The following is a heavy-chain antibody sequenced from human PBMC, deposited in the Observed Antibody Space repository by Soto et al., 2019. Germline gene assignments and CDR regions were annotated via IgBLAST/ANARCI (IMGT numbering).Heavy chain of an antibody. J-gene: IGHJ3*02. Sequence: ASVKVSCKASGYTFTGYYMHWVRQAPGQGLEWMGWINPNSGGTNYAQKFQGWVTMTRDTSISTAYMELSRLRSDDTAVYYCARNNWGFHPYDAFDIWGQGTMVTVSS. CDR1: GYTFTGYY. CDR3: ARNNWGFHPYDAFDI. D-gene: IGHD7-27*01. V-gene: IGHV1-2*04. CDR2: INPNSGGT.